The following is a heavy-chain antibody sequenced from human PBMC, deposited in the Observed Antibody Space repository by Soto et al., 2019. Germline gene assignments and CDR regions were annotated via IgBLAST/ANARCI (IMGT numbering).Heavy chain of an antibody. D-gene: IGHD3-3*01. CDR3: ARGSHYDFSSGYADSFDV. Sequence: SETLSLTCAVYGGSFSGYYWSWFRQPPGKGLEWIGEINHSGNTNYNPSLKSRVTVSVDTSKNRFSLKIYSMTAADTAIYFCARGSHYDFSSGYADSFDVWGQGAMVTVSS. CDR2: INHSGNT. V-gene: IGHV4-34*01. CDR1: GGSFSGYY. J-gene: IGHJ3*01.